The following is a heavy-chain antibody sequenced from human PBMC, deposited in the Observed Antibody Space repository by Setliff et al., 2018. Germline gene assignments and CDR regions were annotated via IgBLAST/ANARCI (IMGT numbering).Heavy chain of an antibody. V-gene: IGHV4-61*09. J-gene: IGHJ4*02. CDR2: ISPSGST. Sequence: SETLSLTCSVSGASITSGGFYWTWIRQPAGKGREWIGHISPSGSTTYNPSVKSRVTISLDTSKNHFSLKLDPVTAADTALYYCARSPSSGAYWNPRPFYSDYWARGTLVTVSS. CDR1: GASITSGGFY. CDR3: ARSPSSGAYWNPRPFYSDY. D-gene: IGHD1-26*01.